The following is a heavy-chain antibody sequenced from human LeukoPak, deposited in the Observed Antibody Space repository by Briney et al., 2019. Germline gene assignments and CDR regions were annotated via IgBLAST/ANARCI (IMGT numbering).Heavy chain of an antibody. CDR1: GFTFSTYA. V-gene: IGHV3-23*01. D-gene: IGHD3-22*01. CDR3: AKDHRVVVRTFDI. J-gene: IGHJ3*02. CDR2: ISGSGGST. Sequence: GGSLRLSCAASGFTFSTYAMSWVRQAPGKGLEWVSAISGSGGSTYYADSVKGRFTISRDNSKNTLYLQMNSLRAEDTAVYYCAKDHRVVVRTFDIWGQGTMVTVSS.